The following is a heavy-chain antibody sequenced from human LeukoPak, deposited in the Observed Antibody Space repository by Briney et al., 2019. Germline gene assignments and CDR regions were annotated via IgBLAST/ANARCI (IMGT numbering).Heavy chain of an antibody. J-gene: IGHJ6*03. CDR1: GGSISSGDYY. CDR3: AREVIEAAGTSNYYYSYMDV. Sequence: TSQTLSLTCTVSGGSISSGDYYWSWIRQPPGKGLEWIGYIYYSGSTYYNPSLKSRVTISVDTSNNQFSLELSPVTAADTAVYYCAREVIEAAGTSNYYYSYMDVWGKGTPVTVSS. D-gene: IGHD6-13*01. V-gene: IGHV4-30-4*08. CDR2: IYYSGST.